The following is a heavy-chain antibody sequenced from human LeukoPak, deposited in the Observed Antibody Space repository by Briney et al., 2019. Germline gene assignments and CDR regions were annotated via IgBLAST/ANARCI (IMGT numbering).Heavy chain of an antibody. CDR3: ATRGVIVVVTAIRDY. D-gene: IGHD2-21*02. V-gene: IGHV3-23*01. J-gene: IGHJ4*02. Sequence: GGSLRLSRAASGFTFSSYAMSWVRQAPGKGLEWVSAISGSGGSTYYADSVKGRFTISRDNSKNTLYLQMNSLRAEDTAVYYCATRGVIVVVTAIRDYWGQGTLVTVSS. CDR1: GFTFSSYA. CDR2: ISGSGGST.